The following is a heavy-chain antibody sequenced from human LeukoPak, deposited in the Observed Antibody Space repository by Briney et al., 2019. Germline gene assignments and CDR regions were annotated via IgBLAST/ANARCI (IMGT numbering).Heavy chain of an antibody. Sequence: SETLSLTCTVSGGSISSGTYFWGWIRQPPGKGLEWIGNIYYSGSTYYNPSLKSRVTISLDTSKNQFSLKLYSVTAADTAAYYCARLKRVGYFDYWGQGTLVTVSS. CDR1: GGSISSGTYF. J-gene: IGHJ4*02. D-gene: IGHD3-22*01. CDR3: ARLKRVGYFDY. CDR2: IYYSGST. V-gene: IGHV4-39*01.